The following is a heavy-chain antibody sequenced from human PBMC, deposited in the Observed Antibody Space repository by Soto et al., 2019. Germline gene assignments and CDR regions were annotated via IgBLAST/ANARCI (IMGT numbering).Heavy chain of an antibody. Sequence: PSETLSLTCTVSGGSISSYYWSWIRQPPGKGLEWIGYIYYSGSTNYNPSLKSRVTISVDTSKNQFSLKLSSVTAADTAVYYCARQQYDFWSCFPTHYYYYYMDVWGKGTTVTVSS. CDR3: ARQQYDFWSCFPTHYYYYYMDV. J-gene: IGHJ6*03. V-gene: IGHV4-59*08. CDR1: GGSISSYY. D-gene: IGHD3-3*01. CDR2: IYYSGST.